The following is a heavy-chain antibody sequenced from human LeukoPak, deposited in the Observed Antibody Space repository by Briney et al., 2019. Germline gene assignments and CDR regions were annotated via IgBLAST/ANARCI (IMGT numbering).Heavy chain of an antibody. CDR2: ISGSGDST. J-gene: IGHJ4*02. D-gene: IGHD6-13*01. V-gene: IGHV3-23*01. CDR1: GFTFSSYA. CDR3: AKGSGYSSSWYFDY. Sequence: GGSLRLSCAASGFTFSSYAMNWVRQAPGKGLEYVSFISGSGDSTLYADSVEGRLTISRDNSKNTLYLQLNRLRAEDTAVYYCAKGSGYSSSWYFDYWGQGTLVTVSS.